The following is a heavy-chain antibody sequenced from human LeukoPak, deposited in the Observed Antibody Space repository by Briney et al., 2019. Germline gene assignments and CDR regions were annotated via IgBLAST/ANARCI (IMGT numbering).Heavy chain of an antibody. CDR1: GFTFSSYS. CDR3: ASVAGPTPMVY. CDR2: ISSSSTI. D-gene: IGHD6-19*01. Sequence: GGSLRLSCAASGFTFSSYSMNWVRQAPGKGLEWVSYISSSSTIYYADSVKGRFTISRDNAKNSLYLQMNSLRAEDTAVYYCASVAGPTPMVYWGQGTLVTVSS. J-gene: IGHJ4*02. V-gene: IGHV3-48*01.